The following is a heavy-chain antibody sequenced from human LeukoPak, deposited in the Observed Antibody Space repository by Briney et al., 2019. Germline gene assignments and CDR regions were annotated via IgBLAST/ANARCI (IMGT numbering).Heavy chain of an antibody. D-gene: IGHD3-10*01. Sequence: GESLRISCKGSGYSFTSFWIGWVRQMPGKGLEWMGIIYPGDSDTRYSPSFEGQVTISADKSINTAYLQWSSLKASDTAMYYCARQRLRGISYFGFWGQGTLVTVSS. CDR3: ARQRLRGISYFGF. J-gene: IGHJ4*02. V-gene: IGHV5-51*01. CDR2: IYPGDSDT. CDR1: GYSFTSFW.